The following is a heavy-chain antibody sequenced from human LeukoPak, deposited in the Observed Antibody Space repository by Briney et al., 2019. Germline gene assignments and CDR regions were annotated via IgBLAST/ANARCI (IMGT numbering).Heavy chain of an antibody. CDR1: GCTFTGYY. D-gene: IGHD2-21*02. Sequence: ASVKVSCKASGCTFTGYYMHWVRQAPGQGIEWLGWINPNSGGTNYAKKFQGRVTMTRDTSISTAYMELSRLRSDDTAVYYCATPSPSYCGGDCSSEALYYYYGMDVWGQGTTVTVSS. J-gene: IGHJ6*02. CDR2: INPNSGGT. V-gene: IGHV1-2*02. CDR3: ATPSPSYCGGDCSSEALYYYYGMDV.